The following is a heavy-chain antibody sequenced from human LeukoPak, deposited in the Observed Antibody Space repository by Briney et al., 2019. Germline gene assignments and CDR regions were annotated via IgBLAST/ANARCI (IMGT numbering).Heavy chain of an antibody. CDR3: SRDREYGTFDH. D-gene: IGHD3-10*01. V-gene: IGHV4-59*01. CDR1: GGSISSYY. Sequence: SETLSLTCTVSGGSISSYYWSWIRQPPGKGLEWIGYIYYSGSTNYNPSLKSRVTISVDTSKNQFSLKLSSVTAADTAVYYCSRDREYGTFDHWGQGTLGTVSS. J-gene: IGHJ4*02. CDR2: IYYSGST.